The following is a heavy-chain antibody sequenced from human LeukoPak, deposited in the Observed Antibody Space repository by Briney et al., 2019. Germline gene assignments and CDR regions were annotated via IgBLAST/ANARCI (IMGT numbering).Heavy chain of an antibody. CDR1: GFTFSSYV. CDR2: ISGSGLT. J-gene: IGHJ4*02. V-gene: IGHV3-23*01. D-gene: IGHD6-19*01. Sequence: PGGSLRLSCAASGFTFSSYVMSWVRQAPGKGLEWVSGISGSGLTYYADSVKGRFTISRDNSKNTVYLQMNSLRAEDTAVYYCANDSYSSRSGWDYWGQGTLVTVSS. CDR3: ANDSYSSRSGWDY.